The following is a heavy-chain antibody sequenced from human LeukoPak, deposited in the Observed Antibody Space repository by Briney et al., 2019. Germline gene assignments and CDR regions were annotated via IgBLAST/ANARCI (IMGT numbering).Heavy chain of an antibody. J-gene: IGHJ4*02. CDR3: ARHSSSWSGDFDY. CDR1: GYSFTSYW. V-gene: IGHV5-51*01. CDR2: IYPGDSDT. Sequence: GESLKISCKGSGYSFTSYWIGWVRQMPGKGLEWMGNIYPGDSDTRYSPSFQGQVTILADKSISTAYLRWSSLKASDTAMYYCARHSSSWSGDFDYWGQGTLVTVSS. D-gene: IGHD6-13*01.